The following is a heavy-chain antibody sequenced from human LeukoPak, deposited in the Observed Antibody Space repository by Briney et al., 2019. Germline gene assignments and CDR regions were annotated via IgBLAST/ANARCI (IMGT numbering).Heavy chain of an antibody. V-gene: IGHV3-66*04. CDR3: ARPPGLAGHYSYYYGVDV. Sequence: GGSLRLSCAASGFTVSNSYINWVRQAPGKGLEWVSIIYSGGNTYYADSVRGRFILSRDNSENTVYLQMNSLRAEDTAVYFCARPPGLAGHYSYYYGVDVWGQGTTVTVSS. J-gene: IGHJ6*02. CDR2: IYSGGNT. D-gene: IGHD6-19*01. CDR1: GFTVSNSY.